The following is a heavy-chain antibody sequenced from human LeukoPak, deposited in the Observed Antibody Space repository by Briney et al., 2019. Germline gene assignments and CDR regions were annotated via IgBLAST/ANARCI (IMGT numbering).Heavy chain of an antibody. V-gene: IGHV3-21*01. CDR1: GFTFDDYG. J-gene: IGHJ4*02. CDR3: AKDGGSGILY. Sequence: GGSLRLSCAASGFTFDDYGMSWVRQAPGKGLEWVSSISTSSSSIYYADSVKGRFTISRDNAKNSLYLQMNSLRAEDTAIYYCAKDGGSGILYWGQGTLVTVSS. D-gene: IGHD3-10*01. CDR2: ISTSSSSI.